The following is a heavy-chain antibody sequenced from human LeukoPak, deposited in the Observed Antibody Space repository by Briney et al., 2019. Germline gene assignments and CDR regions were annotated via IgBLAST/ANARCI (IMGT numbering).Heavy chain of an antibody. CDR1: GFTVTSNY. CDR2: IYSGATT. D-gene: IGHD7-27*01. CDR3: ARVALSGGDFDY. V-gene: IGHV3-66*01. Sequence: GGSLRLSCAVSGFTVTSNYMSWVRQAPGKGLEWVSVIYSGATTYYADSVKGRFTISRDTSKNTLYLQMISLRAEDTAVYYCARVALSGGDFDYWGQGTLVTVFS. J-gene: IGHJ4*02.